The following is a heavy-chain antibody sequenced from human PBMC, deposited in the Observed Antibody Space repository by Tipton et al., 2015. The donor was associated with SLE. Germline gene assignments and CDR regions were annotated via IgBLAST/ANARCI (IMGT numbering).Heavy chain of an antibody. Sequence: SLRLSCAASGFTFSSYSMNWVRQAPGKGLEWVSAISGSGGSTYYADSVKGRFTISRDNSKNTLFLQMNSLRAEDTAVYYCARRYFDWLSSENTMDVWDQGP. CDR2: ISGSGGST. J-gene: IGHJ6*02. D-gene: IGHD3-9*01. CDR3: ARRYFDWLSSENTMDV. CDR1: GFTFSSYS. V-gene: IGHV3-23*01.